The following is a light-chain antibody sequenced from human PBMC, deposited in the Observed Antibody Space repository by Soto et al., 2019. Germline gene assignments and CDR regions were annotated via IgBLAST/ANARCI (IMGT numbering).Light chain of an antibody. V-gene: IGKV3-20*01. Sequence: EIVLTQSPGTLSLSPWERATLSCRASQSVNSTFLAWYQQKPGQAPRLLIYSASSRATGIPDRFSGGGSGTDFTLTISRLEPEDFAVYYCHQYGSSPLTFGPGTKVDIK. CDR2: SAS. CDR3: HQYGSSPLT. J-gene: IGKJ3*01. CDR1: QSVNSTF.